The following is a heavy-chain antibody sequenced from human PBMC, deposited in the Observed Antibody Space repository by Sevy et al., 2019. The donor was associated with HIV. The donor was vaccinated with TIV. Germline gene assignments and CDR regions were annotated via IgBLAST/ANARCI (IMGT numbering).Heavy chain of an antibody. J-gene: IGHJ5*02. CDR1: GGSISSGGYY. CDR2: IYYSGST. CDR3: ARVASGYCGGDCYSNWFDP. Sequence: SDTLSLTCTVSGGSISSGGYYWSWIRQHPGKGLEWIGYIYYSGSTYYNPSLKSRVTISVDTSKNQFSLKLSSVTAADTAVYYCARVASGYCGGDCYSNWFDPWGQGTLVTVSS. D-gene: IGHD2-21*02. V-gene: IGHV4-31*03.